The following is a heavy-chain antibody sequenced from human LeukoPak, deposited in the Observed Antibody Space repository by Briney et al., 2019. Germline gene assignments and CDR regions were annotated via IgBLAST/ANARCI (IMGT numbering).Heavy chain of an antibody. Sequence: SETLSLTCTVSGGSISSYYWSWIRQPPGKGLEWIGEIYHSGSTNYNPSLKSRVTISVDKSKNQFSLKLSSVTAADTAVYYCASRTYSSGWYTAGYWGQGTLVTVSS. V-gene: IGHV4-59*12. CDR1: GGSISSYY. CDR3: ASRTYSSGWYTAGY. J-gene: IGHJ4*02. D-gene: IGHD6-19*01. CDR2: IYHSGST.